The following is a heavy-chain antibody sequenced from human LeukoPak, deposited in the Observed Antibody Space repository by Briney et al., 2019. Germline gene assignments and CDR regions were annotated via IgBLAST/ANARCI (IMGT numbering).Heavy chain of an antibody. Sequence: SQTLSLTCAISGDSVSSNSAAWNWIRQSPSRGLEWLGRTYYRSKWYNDYAVSVKNRITINPDTSKNQFSLQLNSVTPEDTAVYYRARELVGATRNFPFDYWGQGTLVTVSS. CDR1: GDSVSSNSAA. J-gene: IGHJ4*02. D-gene: IGHD1-26*01. CDR3: ARELVGATRNFPFDY. V-gene: IGHV6-1*01. CDR2: TYYRSKWYN.